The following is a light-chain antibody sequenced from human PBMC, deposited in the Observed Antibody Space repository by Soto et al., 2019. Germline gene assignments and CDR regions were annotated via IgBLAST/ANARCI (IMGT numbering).Light chain of an antibody. CDR3: QEYGRT. V-gene: IGKV3-20*01. CDR2: GAS. Sequence: EIVLTQSPGTLSLSPGERATLSCRASQSFSRGYLAWYQQRPGQAPRLLIYGASIRATGIPDRFSGSGSGTDFTLTISRLEPEDFAVYYCQEYGRTFGQGTKLEIK. J-gene: IGKJ2*01. CDR1: QSFSRGY.